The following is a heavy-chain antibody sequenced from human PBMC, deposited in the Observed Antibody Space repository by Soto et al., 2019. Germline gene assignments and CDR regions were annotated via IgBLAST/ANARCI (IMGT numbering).Heavy chain of an antibody. J-gene: IGHJ4*02. CDR1: GFTFSSYD. CDR2: IGTAGDT. V-gene: IGHV3-13*01. D-gene: IGHD2-2*01. Sequence: EVQLVESGGGLVQPGGSLRLSCAASGFTFSSYDMHWVRQATGKGLEWVSNIGTAGDTNYPGSVKGRFTISRENAKNFLYLQMNNLRAGDTAVYSCARGRGYCSTSSCYVDHWGQGTLVTVSS. CDR3: ARGRGYCSTSSCYVDH.